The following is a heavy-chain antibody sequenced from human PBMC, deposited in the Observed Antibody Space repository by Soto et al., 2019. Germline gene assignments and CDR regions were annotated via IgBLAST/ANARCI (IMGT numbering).Heavy chain of an antibody. CDR3: ARGGRRSPGMDV. J-gene: IGHJ6*02. V-gene: IGHV4-31*01. CDR1: GGSISSGGYY. CDR2: IYYSGST. Sequence: QVQLQESGPGLVKPSQTLSLTCTVSGGSISSGGYYWSWIRQHPGKGLEWIGYIYYSGSTYYNPYPKRPVTITVDASKNQCSLKLSAVTAADTAVYYCARGGRRSPGMDVWGQGTTVTVSS.